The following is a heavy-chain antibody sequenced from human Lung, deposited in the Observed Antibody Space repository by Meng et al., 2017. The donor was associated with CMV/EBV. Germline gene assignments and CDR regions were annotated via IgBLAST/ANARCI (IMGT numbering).Heavy chain of an antibody. D-gene: IGHD6-19*01. V-gene: IGHV4-4*02. CDR3: ASFPPPGKQWLVTDY. CDR2: IYHSGST. CDR1: GGSISSSNW. J-gene: IGHJ4*02. Sequence: VQVQGSCPGMVQPSGTLSLTCAVSGGSISSSNWWSWVRQPPGKGLEWIGEIYHSGSTNYNPSLKSRVTISVDKSKNQFSLKLSSVTAADTAVYYCASFPPPGKQWLVTDYWGQGTLVTVSS.